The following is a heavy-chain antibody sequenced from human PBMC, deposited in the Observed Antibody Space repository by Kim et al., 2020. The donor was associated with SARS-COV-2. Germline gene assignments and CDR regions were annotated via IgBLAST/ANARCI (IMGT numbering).Heavy chain of an antibody. J-gene: IGHJ4*02. V-gene: IGHV3-30*07. Sequence: GRFTISRDNSKNTLYLQMISLRAEDTAVYYCARDRGHIMVRGVITAIDYWGQGTLVTVSS. CDR3: ARDRGHIMVRGVITAIDY. D-gene: IGHD3-10*01.